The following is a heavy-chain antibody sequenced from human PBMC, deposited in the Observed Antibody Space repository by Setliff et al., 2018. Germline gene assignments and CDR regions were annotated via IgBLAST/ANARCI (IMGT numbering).Heavy chain of an antibody. J-gene: IGHJ6*04. D-gene: IGHD3-3*01. CDR2: VYYSGIA. CDR1: GGSISTYY. CDR3: ARVTGFLYMDV. V-gene: IGHV4-59*01. Sequence: SETLSLTCTVSGGSISTYYWSWIRQPPGKGLEWIGYVYYSGIANYSPSLKSRLTISVDTSKNQFSLKLRSVTAADTAVYYCARVTGFLYMDVWGKGTTVTV.